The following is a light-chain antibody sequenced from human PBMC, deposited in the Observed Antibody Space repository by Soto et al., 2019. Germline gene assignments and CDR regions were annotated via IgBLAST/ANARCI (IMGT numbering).Light chain of an antibody. CDR3: SSYTITNSLL. CDR2: DVS. V-gene: IGLV2-14*01. CDR1: SSDVGGYNY. Sequence: QSALTQPASVSGSPGQSITISCTGTSSDVGGYNYVSWYQQHPGKAPKVMIYDVSNRPSGGSNRFSGSKSGNTASLTISGLQAEDEADYYCSSYTITNSLLFGGGTKLTVL. J-gene: IGLJ2*01.